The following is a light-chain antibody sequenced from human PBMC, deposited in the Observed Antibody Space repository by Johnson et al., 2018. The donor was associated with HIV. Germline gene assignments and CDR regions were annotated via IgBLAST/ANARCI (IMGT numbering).Light chain of an antibody. V-gene: IGLV1-51*01. CDR3: GTWDISLRVGF. CDR2: DNN. Sequence: QPVLTQPPSASGPPGQRVTISCSGSSSNIGSNTVNWYQQLPGTAPKLLIYDNNTRPSGIPYRFSGSKSGTSATLGITALQTGDEADYYCGTWDISLRVGFFGTGTKVTVL. CDR1: SSNIGSNT. J-gene: IGLJ1*01.